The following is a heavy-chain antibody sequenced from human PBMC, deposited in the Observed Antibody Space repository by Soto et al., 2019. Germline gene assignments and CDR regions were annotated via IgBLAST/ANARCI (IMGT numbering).Heavy chain of an antibody. CDR2: INHSGST. J-gene: IGHJ5*02. V-gene: IGHV4-34*01. CDR1: GGSFSGYY. D-gene: IGHD6-13*01. CDR3: AGAKGAAADIWWFDP. Sequence: SETLSLTCAVYGGSFSGYYWSWIRQPPGKGLEWIGEINHSGSTNYNPSLKSRVTISVDTSKNQFSLKLSTVTAADTAVYYCAGAKGAAADIWWFDPCGQGTLVTVSS.